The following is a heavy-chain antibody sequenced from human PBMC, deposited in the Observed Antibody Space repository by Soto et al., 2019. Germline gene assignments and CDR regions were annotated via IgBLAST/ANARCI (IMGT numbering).Heavy chain of an antibody. CDR3: TRGGDAYKNGH. J-gene: IGHJ4*02. V-gene: IGHV4-61*01. CDR2: FHYSGST. CDR1: GASANIVTSY. D-gene: IGHD2-21*01. Sequence: QVQLQESGPGLVKPSETLSLTCTVPGASANIVTSYWGWFRQPPGKGLEWIGFFHYSGSTNYNPSLKSRVTMSVDTSKNQFSLKLTSVNAADTAVYYCTRGGDAYKNGHWGQGTLVTVSS.